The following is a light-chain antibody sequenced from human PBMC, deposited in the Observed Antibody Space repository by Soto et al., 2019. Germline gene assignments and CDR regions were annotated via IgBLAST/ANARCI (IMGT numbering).Light chain of an antibody. CDR2: GAS. CDR3: QQYNNWPPIT. J-gene: IGKJ5*01. Sequence: DILMTQFPATLSVSTGERATLSCRASQSVSSNLAWYQQKPGQAPRLLIYGASTRATGIPARFSGSGSGTEFTLTISSLQSEDFAVYYCQQYNNWPPITFGQGRLLEIK. V-gene: IGKV3-15*01. CDR1: QSVSSN.